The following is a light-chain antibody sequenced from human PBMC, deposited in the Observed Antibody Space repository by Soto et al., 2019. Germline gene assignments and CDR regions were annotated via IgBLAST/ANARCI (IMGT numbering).Light chain of an antibody. V-gene: IGLV2-14*01. J-gene: IGLJ1*01. Sequence: QSVLTQPASVSGSPGQSIAISCTGTSSDVGGYDYVSWYQQHPGKAPKVMIYDVSNRPSGVSNRSSGSKSGNTASLTISGLQAEDEADYYCSSYTSSSTYVFGTGTKVTVL. CDR2: DVS. CDR3: SSYTSSSTYV. CDR1: SSDVGGYDY.